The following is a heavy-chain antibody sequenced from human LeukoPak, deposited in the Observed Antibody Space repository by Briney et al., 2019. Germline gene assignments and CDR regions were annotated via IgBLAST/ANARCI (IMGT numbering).Heavy chain of an antibody. CDR2: TYSMAKRYN. V-gene: IGHV6-1*01. Sequence: SQTLSLTCAIPGDRVSSNTASWHCIRQSPSSGLEWLGTTYSMAKRYNNYRLSVKSRITNNPDTSKYQSSLQLISVPPDDTAVYWCTRGGQGMGVWGQGTTVTVSS. D-gene: IGHD3-16*01. J-gene: IGHJ6*02. CDR3: TRGGQGMGV. CDR1: GDRVSSNTAS.